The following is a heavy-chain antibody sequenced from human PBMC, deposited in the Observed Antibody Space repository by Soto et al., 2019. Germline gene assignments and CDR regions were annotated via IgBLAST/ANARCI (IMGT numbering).Heavy chain of an antibody. D-gene: IGHD6-19*01. CDR3: TTLSWDTSDWH. J-gene: IGHJ4*02. CDR1: GFTFNSYW. CDR2: INHDGSDK. V-gene: IGHV3-7*03. Sequence: GGSLRLSCVTSGFTFNSYWMSWVRQTPGQGLECVARINHDGSDKNYVDSVKGRFTISRDNAKNSLFLQMNSLRADDTAVYYCTTLSWDTSDWHWGLGALVTVSS.